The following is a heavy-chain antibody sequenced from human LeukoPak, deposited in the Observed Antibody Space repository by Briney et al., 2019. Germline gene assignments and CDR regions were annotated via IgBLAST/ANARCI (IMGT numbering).Heavy chain of an antibody. CDR3: AKDRAAGHDYIFDY. CDR1: GFTFSSYG. J-gene: IGHJ4*02. Sequence: GGSLRLSCAASGFTFSSYGMHWVRQAPGKGLERVAVISYDGNYKYYPDSVKGRFTISRDNSKNTLYLQMNSLRAEDTAVYYCAKDRAAGHDYIFDYWGQGTLVTVSS. CDR2: ISYDGNYK. D-gene: IGHD4/OR15-4a*01. V-gene: IGHV3-30*18.